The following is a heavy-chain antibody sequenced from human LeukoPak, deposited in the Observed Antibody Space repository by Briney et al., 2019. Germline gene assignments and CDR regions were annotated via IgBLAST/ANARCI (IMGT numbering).Heavy chain of an antibody. V-gene: IGHV3-23*01. CDR1: GFAFSVYA. D-gene: IGHD6-19*01. CDR3: AKPISGGLAVTADWFHP. J-gene: IGHJ5*01. CDR2: INANSGTT. Sequence: GGTLRLSCTASGFAFSVYAMSWLRQPPGKGLEWVSTINANSGTTSYAASVRGRFTISRDNSKNTLYLQLNTLRADDTATYYCAKPISGGLAVTADWFHPWGQGTLVVVSS.